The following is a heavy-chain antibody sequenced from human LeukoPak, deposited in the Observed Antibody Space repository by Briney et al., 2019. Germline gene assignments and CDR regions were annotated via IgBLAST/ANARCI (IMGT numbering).Heavy chain of an antibody. J-gene: IGHJ4*02. D-gene: IGHD2-15*01. CDR1: GGSISSSSYY. CDR2: IYYRGST. Sequence: SETLSLTCTVSGGSISSSSYYWGWIRQPPGKGLEWIGSIYYRGSTYYNPSLKSQATISVDTSKNQFSLKLSSVTAADTAVCYCARRQCSGGSCYPFDYWGQGTLVSVSS. CDR3: ARRQCSGGSCYPFDY. V-gene: IGHV4-39*01.